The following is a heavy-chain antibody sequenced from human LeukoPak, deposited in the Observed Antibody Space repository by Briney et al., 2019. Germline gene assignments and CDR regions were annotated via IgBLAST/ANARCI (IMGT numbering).Heavy chain of an antibody. CDR1: EFSFSVYW. J-gene: IGHJ4*02. Sequence: GGSLRLSCAASEFSFSVYWMHWVRQAPEKGPVWVSLIKTDGSITDYADFVKGRFAISRDNAKNTLYLQMNSLRAEDTAVYYCAKWFLPIAPAGTEVFWGQGTLVTVSS. CDR2: IKTDGSIT. CDR3: AKWFLPIAPAGTEVF. D-gene: IGHD6-13*01. V-gene: IGHV3-74*01.